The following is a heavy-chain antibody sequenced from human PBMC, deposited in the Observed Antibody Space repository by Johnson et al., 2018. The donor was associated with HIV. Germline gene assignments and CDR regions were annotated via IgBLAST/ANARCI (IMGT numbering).Heavy chain of an antibody. J-gene: IGHJ3*02. V-gene: IGHV3-20*04. D-gene: IGHD3-10*01. Sequence: VQVVESGGGVVRPGGSLRLSCAAAGFTSDDYGMSWVRQAPGKGLEWVSGINWNGGSTGYADSVKGRFTISRDNAKNSLYLQMNSLRAEDTAVYYCARSWAYYYALTDAFDIWGQGTMVTVSS. CDR2: INWNGGST. CDR3: ARSWAYYYALTDAFDI. CDR1: GFTSDDYG.